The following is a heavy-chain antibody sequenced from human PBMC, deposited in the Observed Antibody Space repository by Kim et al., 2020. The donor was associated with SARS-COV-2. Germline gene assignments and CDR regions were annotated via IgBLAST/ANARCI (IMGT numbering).Heavy chain of an antibody. V-gene: IGHV4-31*03. CDR2: IYYSGST. J-gene: IGHJ4*02. D-gene: IGHD5-18*01. Sequence: SETLSLTYTVSGGSISSGGYYWSWIRQHPGKGLEWIGFIYYSGSTYYNPSLKSRVTISVDTSKNQFSLKLSSVTAADTAVYYCARDPQSLDLTAMAPYVDHWGQGTLFTVSS. CDR3: ARDPQSLDLTAMAPYVDH. CDR1: GGSISSGGYY.